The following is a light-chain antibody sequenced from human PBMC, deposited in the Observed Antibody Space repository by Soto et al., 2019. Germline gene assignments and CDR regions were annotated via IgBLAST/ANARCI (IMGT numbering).Light chain of an antibody. V-gene: IGKV1-33*01. CDR1: QDIRKY. J-gene: IGKJ4*01. Sequence: DIQMTQSPSSLSASVGDRVTITCQASQDIRKYLNWYQRKPGKAPKLLIYDASTLQTGVPSRFSASGSGTDFTFTITSLQPEDIATYYCQQFHNLPLTFGGGTKVEIK. CDR3: QQFHNLPLT. CDR2: DAS.